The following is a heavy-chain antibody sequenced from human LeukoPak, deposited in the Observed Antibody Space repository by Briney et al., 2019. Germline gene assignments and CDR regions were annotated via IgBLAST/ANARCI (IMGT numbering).Heavy chain of an antibody. D-gene: IGHD6-13*01. CDR2: IYHSGST. J-gene: IGHJ4*02. CDR1: GGSISSGGYY. Sequence: IPSETLSLTCTVSGGSISSGGYYWSWIRQPPGKGLEWIGYIYHSGSTYYNPSLKSRVTISVDRSKNQFSLKLSSVTAADTAVYYCAREDYSSSWYYFDYWGQGTLVTVSS. V-gene: IGHV4-30-2*01. CDR3: AREDYSSSWYYFDY.